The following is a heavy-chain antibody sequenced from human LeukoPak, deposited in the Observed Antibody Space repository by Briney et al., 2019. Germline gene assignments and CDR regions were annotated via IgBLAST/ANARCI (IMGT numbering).Heavy chain of an antibody. J-gene: IGHJ4*02. CDR3: VGDAAMVMTPDY. CDR2: ISGSGGST. D-gene: IGHD5-18*01. Sequence: GGSLRLSCAASGFTFDHYGMSWVRQAPGKGLEWVSVISGSGGSTYYADSVKGRFTISRDNSKNTLYLQMNSLRAEDTAVYYCVGDAAMVMTPDYWGQGTLVTVSS. CDR1: GFTFDHYG. V-gene: IGHV3-23*01.